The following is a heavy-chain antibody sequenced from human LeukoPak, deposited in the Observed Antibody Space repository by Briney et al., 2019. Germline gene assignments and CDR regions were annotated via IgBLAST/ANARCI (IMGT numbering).Heavy chain of an antibody. V-gene: IGHV3-48*01. D-gene: IGHD2-21*02. Sequence: GGSLRLSCAASGFTFRGYSMNWVRQAPGKGLEWVSYITSSSSAIYYADSVKGRFTISRDNSKNTLYLQMNSLRAEDTAVYYCAKDKLAYCGGDCPFDYWGQGTLVTVSS. CDR2: ITSSSSAI. CDR1: GFTFRGYS. J-gene: IGHJ4*02. CDR3: AKDKLAYCGGDCPFDY.